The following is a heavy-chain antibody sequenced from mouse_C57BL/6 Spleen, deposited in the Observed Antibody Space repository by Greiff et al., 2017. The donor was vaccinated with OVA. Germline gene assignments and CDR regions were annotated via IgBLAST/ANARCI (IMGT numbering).Heavy chain of an antibody. J-gene: IGHJ2*01. CDR1: GFSFNTYA. D-gene: IGHD4-1*01. CDR3: VRQGDWDDYFDY. V-gene: IGHV10-1*01. CDR2: IRSKSNNYAT. Sequence: GGGLVQPKGSLKLSCAASGFSFNTYAMNWVRQAPGKGLEWVARIRSKSNNYATYYADSVKDRFTISRDDSESMLYLQMNNLKTEDTAMYYCVRQGDWDDYFDYWGQGTTLTVSS.